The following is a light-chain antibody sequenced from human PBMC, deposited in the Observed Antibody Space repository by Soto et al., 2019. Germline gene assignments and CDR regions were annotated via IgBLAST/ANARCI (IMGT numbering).Light chain of an antibody. CDR1: QGIRSA. CDR3: LQHDSYPRT. V-gene: IGKV1-17*01. Sequence: DVQMTQSPSSLSASVGDRITITCRASQGIRSALGWYQQKPGKAPERPIYAASTLHRGVPSRFSGSGSGTEFTLTITSLQAEDFATYYCLQHDSYPRTFGGGTRVDI. J-gene: IGKJ4*01. CDR2: AAS.